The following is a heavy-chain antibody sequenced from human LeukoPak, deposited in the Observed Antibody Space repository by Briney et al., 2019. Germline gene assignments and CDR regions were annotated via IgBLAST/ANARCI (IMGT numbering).Heavy chain of an antibody. Sequence: GGSLRLSCAASGFSISSDHMSWVRQAPGKGLEWVSVIYSGGSTYYADSVKGRFTISRDNPKNTLHLQMNSLRAEDTAVYFCAREGPNYFDYWGQGTLVAVSS. V-gene: IGHV3-53*01. CDR3: AREGPNYFDY. J-gene: IGHJ4*02. CDR1: GFSISSDH. CDR2: IYSGGST.